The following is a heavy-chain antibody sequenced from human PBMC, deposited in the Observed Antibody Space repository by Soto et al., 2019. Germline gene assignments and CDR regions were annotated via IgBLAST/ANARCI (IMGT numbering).Heavy chain of an antibody. CDR3: TTSHVVTEVPLPY. Sequence: EVQLVESGGGLVQPGRSLRLSCTASGFTFGDYAMSWVRQAPGKGLEWVGFIRSKAYGGTTEYAASVKGRFTISRDDSKCIAYLQMNSLKTEDTAVYYCTTSHVVTEVPLPYWGQGTLVTVSS. CDR2: IRSKAYGGTT. D-gene: IGHD2-21*02. V-gene: IGHV3-49*04. CDR1: GFTFGDYA. J-gene: IGHJ4*02.